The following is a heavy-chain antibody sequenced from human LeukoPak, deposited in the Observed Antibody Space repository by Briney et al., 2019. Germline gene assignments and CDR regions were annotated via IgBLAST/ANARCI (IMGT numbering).Heavy chain of an antibody. CDR3: AKDVGYYYGSRYYTDY. J-gene: IGHJ4*02. D-gene: IGHD3-10*01. CDR1: GFTFSSYW. CDR2: IKQDGSEK. V-gene: IGHV3-7*01. Sequence: GGSLRLSCAASGFTFSSYWMSWVRQAPGKRLEWVANIKQDGSEKYYVDSVKGRFTISRDNAKNSLYLQMNSLRAEDTAVYYCAKDVGYYYGSRYYTDYWGQGTLVTVSS.